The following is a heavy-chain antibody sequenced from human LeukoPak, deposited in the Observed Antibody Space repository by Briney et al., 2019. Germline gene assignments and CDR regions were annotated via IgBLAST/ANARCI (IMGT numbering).Heavy chain of an antibody. CDR2: IWYDGSNK. Sequence: GGSLRLSCAASGFTFSSYGMHWVRQAPGKGLEWVAAIWYDGSNKYYADSVKGRFTISRDNSKNTLYLQMNSLRAEDTAVYYCARDGVRYFDWFNWFDPWGQGTLVTVSS. CDR1: GFTFSSYG. J-gene: IGHJ5*02. V-gene: IGHV3-33*01. D-gene: IGHD3-9*01. CDR3: ARDGVRYFDWFNWFDP.